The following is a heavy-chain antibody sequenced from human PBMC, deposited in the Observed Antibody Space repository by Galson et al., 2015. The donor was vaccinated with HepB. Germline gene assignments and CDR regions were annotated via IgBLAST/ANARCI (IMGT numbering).Heavy chain of an antibody. CDR2: ISYDGSNK. J-gene: IGHJ6*02. V-gene: IGHV3-30*18. CDR1: GFTFSSYG. Sequence: SLRLSCAASGFTFSSYGMHWVRQAPGKGLEWVAVISYDGSNKYYADSVKGRFTISRDNSKNTLYLQMNSLRAEDTAVYYCAKTAGRGNYYYYYGMDVWGQGTTVTVSS. D-gene: IGHD6-13*01. CDR3: AKTAGRGNYYYYYGMDV.